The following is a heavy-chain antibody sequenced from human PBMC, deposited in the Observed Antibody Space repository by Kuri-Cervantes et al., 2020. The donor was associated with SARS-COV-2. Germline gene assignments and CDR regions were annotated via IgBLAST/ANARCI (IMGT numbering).Heavy chain of an antibody. Sequence: SETLSLTCTVPGGSVSSGSYYWSWIRQPPGKGLEWIGYIYYSGSTNYNPSLKSRVTISVDTSKNQFSLKLSSVTAADTAVYYCARGEGYCSGGSCYSSWYFDLWGRGTLVTVSS. J-gene: IGHJ2*01. D-gene: IGHD2-15*01. CDR1: GGSVSSGSYY. V-gene: IGHV4-61*01. CDR3: ARGEGYCSGGSCYSSWYFDL. CDR2: IYYSGST.